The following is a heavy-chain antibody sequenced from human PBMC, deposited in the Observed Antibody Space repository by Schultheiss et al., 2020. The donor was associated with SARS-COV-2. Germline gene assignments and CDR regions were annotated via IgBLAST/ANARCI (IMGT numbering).Heavy chain of an antibody. Sequence: SQTLSLTCAVYGGSFSGYYWSWIRQPPGKGLEWIGEVHHSGNTNYDPSLKSRVTISVDTSKNQFSLKLSSVTAADTAVYYCARRKNYYDGSGYQYYFDYWGQGTLVTVSS. CDR2: VHHSGNT. CDR1: GGSFSGYY. CDR3: ARRKNYYDGSGYQYYFDY. D-gene: IGHD3-22*01. V-gene: IGHV4-34*01. J-gene: IGHJ4*02.